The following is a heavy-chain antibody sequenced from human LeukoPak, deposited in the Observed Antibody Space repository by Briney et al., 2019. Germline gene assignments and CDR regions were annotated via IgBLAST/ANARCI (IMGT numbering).Heavy chain of an antibody. CDR1: GGSISPYY. CDR2: IYYSGST. D-gene: IGHD5-24*01. V-gene: IGHV4-59*12. CDR3: ARGMGTNYYFDY. J-gene: IGHJ4*02. Sequence: SETLSLTCTVSGGSISPYYWSWIRQPPGKGLEWIGYIYYSGSTNYNPSLKSRVTISVDRSKNQFSLKLSSVTAADTAVYYCARGMGTNYYFDYWGQGTLVTVSS.